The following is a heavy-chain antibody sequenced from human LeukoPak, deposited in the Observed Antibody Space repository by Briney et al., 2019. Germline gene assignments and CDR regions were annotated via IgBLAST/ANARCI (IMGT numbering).Heavy chain of an antibody. D-gene: IGHD2-2*01. CDR1: GFTFSSYS. CDR2: ISSSRSYI. CDR3: ARDLPPYIVVVPAADTGWFDP. J-gene: IGHJ5*02. V-gene: IGHV3-21*01. Sequence: GGSLRLFCAASGFTFSSYSINWVRQDAGEGLEWLSSISSSRSYIYYADSVKGRFTISRDNAKNSLYLQMNSLRAEDTAVYYCARDLPPYIVVVPAADTGWFDPWGQGTLVTVSS.